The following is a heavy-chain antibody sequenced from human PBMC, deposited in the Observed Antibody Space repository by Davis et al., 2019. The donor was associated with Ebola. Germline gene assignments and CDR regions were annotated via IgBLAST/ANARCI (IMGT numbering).Heavy chain of an antibody. CDR3: ARGVQQWLLSPSDY. CDR1: GYTFTSYD. J-gene: IGHJ4*02. CDR2: MNPNSGNT. V-gene: IGHV1-8*01. D-gene: IGHD6-19*01. Sequence: SVTVSCQASGYTFTSYDINWVRQATEQGLEWMGWMNPNSGNTGYAQKFQGRVTITADESTSTAYMELSSLRCEDTAVYYCARGVQQWLLSPSDYWGQGTLVTVSS.